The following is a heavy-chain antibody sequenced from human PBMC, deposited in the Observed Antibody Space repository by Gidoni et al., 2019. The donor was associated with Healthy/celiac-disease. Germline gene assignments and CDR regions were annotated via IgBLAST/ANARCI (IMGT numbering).Heavy chain of an antibody. Sequence: EVQLVESGGGLVKTGGSLRLSCAASGFTFSNAWMSWVRQAPGKGLEWVGRIKSKTDGGTTDYAAPVKGRFTISRDDSKNTLYLQMNSLKTEDTAVYYCTTDGRDGYGFRTYYYYGMDVWGQGTTVTVSS. J-gene: IGHJ6*02. CDR2: IKSKTDGGTT. V-gene: IGHV3-15*01. CDR1: GFTFSNAW. D-gene: IGHD5-12*01. CDR3: TTDGRDGYGFRTYYYYGMDV.